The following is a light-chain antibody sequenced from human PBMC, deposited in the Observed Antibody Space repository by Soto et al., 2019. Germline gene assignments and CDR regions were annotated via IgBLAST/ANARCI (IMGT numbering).Light chain of an antibody. Sequence: EVVLTQSPVTLSMSPGDSATLFCRASQSVSDNFAWYHQKPGQAPRLLIYGASTRATGIPARFSGSGSGTEFTLTISSLQSEDFAVYYCQQYNDWPITFGQGTRLEIK. CDR2: GAS. J-gene: IGKJ5*01. V-gene: IGKV3-15*01. CDR1: QSVSDN. CDR3: QQYNDWPIT.